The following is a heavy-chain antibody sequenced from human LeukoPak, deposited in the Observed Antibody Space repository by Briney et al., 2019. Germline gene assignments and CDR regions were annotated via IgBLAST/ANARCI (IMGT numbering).Heavy chain of an antibody. Sequence: SETLSLTCTVSGGSISSGGYYWNWIRQHPGKGLEWIGYIYYSGSTYYNPSFKSRVTMSVDTSKNQFSLKLGSVTAADTAVYYCARGRDFWYVDYWGQGTLVTVSS. CDR3: ARGRDFWYVDY. V-gene: IGHV4-31*03. D-gene: IGHD3-3*01. CDR2: IYYSGST. J-gene: IGHJ4*02. CDR1: GGSISSGGYY.